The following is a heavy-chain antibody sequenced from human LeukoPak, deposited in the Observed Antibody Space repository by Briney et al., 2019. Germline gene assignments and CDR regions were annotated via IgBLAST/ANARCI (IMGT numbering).Heavy chain of an antibody. D-gene: IGHD3-10*01. CDR3: ARGRYYGSGSYGY. CDR1: GFTFSGYY. J-gene: IGHJ4*02. V-gene: IGHV4-34*01. Sequence: PGESLSLTCAVYGFTFSGYYWSWIRQAPGKGLEWIGEINHSGSTNYNPSLKSRVTISVDTSKNQCSLKLSFVTAADTAVYYCARGRYYGSGSYGYWGQGTLVTVSS. CDR2: INHSGST.